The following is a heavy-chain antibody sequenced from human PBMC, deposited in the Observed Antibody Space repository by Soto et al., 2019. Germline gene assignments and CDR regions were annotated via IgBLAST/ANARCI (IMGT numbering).Heavy chain of an antibody. D-gene: IGHD3-3*01. Sequence: GGSLRLSCAASGFTFSSYAMSWVRQAPGKGLELVSAISGSGGSTYYADSVKGRFTISRDNSKNTLYLQMNSLRAEDTAVYYCAKGYDFWSGSPDDAFDIWGQGTMVTVSS. CDR2: ISGSGGST. V-gene: IGHV3-23*01. CDR1: GFTFSSYA. CDR3: AKGYDFWSGSPDDAFDI. J-gene: IGHJ3*02.